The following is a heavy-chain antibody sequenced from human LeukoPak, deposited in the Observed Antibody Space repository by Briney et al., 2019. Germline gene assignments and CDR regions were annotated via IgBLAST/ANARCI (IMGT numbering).Heavy chain of an antibody. J-gene: IGHJ5*02. D-gene: IGHD5-18*01. CDR3: ERAPRGYSQNWFDP. V-gene: IGHV1-2*02. Sequence: ASVKVSCKASGYTFTGYYMHWVRQAPGQGLEWMGWINPNSGGTNYAQKFQGRVTMTRDTSISTAYMELSRLRSDDTAVYYCERAPRGYSQNWFDPWGQGTLVTVSS. CDR1: GYTFTGYY. CDR2: INPNSGGT.